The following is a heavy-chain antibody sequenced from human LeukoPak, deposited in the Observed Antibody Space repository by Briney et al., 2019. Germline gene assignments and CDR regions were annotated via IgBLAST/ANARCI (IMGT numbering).Heavy chain of an antibody. Sequence: SETLSLTCAVYGGSFSGYYWSCIRQPPGKGLEWIGEISHSGSTNYNPSLKSRVTISVDTSKNQFSLKPSSVTAADTAVYYCASGYTSKGIYFDYWGQGTLVTVSS. CDR1: GGSFSGYY. D-gene: IGHD4-11*01. J-gene: IGHJ4*02. V-gene: IGHV4-34*01. CDR3: ASGYTSKGIYFDY. CDR2: ISHSGST.